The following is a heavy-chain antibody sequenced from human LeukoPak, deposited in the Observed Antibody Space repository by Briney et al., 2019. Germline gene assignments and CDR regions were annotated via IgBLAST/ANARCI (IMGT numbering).Heavy chain of an antibody. CDR2: ISYDGSNK. Sequence: GGSLRLSCAASGFTFSTYTMHWVRQAPGKGLEWVAVISYDGSNKYYADSVKGRFTISRDNSKNTLYLQVNSLRAEDTAVYYCARGMYYYDSSGYYLDYWGQGTLVTVSS. CDR3: ARGMYYYDSSGYYLDY. J-gene: IGHJ4*02. CDR1: GFTFSTYT. V-gene: IGHV3-30-3*01. D-gene: IGHD3-22*01.